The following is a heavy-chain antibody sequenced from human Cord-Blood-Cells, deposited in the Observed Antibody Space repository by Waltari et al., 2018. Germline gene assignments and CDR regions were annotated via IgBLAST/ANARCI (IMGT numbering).Heavy chain of an antibody. Sequence: ESGPGLVKPSQTLSLTCTVSGGSISSGDYYWSWIRQPPGKGLEWIGYIYYSGSTYYNPSLKSRVTISVDTSKNQFSLKLSSVTAADTAVYYCARGRIAAAGTSRDDYYYYYGMDVWGQGTTVTVSS. CDR3: ARGRIAAAGTSRDDYYYYYGMDV. V-gene: IGHV4-30-4*08. J-gene: IGHJ6*02. CDR1: GGSISSGDYY. CDR2: IYYSGST. D-gene: IGHD6-13*01.